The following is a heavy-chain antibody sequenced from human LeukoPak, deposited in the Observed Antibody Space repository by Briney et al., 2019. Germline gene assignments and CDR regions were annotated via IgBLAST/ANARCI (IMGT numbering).Heavy chain of an antibody. J-gene: IGHJ4*02. CDR3: AKGKAPAAIPDYFDY. CDR1: GFTFSSYA. Sequence: GGSLRLSCAASGFTFSSYAMSWVRQAPGKGLEWVSAISGSGGSTYYADSVKGRFTISRDNSKNTLYLQMNSPRAEDTAVYYCAKGKAPAAIPDYFDYWGQGTLVTVSS. D-gene: IGHD2-2*02. CDR2: ISGSGGST. V-gene: IGHV3-23*01.